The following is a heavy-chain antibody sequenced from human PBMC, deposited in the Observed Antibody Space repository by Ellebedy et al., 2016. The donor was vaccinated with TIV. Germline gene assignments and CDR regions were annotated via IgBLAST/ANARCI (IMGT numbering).Heavy chain of an antibody. CDR1: GFTFSSAW. J-gene: IGHJ4*02. CDR2: IKSKINGGTT. V-gene: IGHV3-15*01. CDR3: LWWGYQMPDY. Sequence: GESLKISCAASGFTFSSAWMIWVRQSPGKGLEWIGSIKSKINGGTTDYAAPVEGRFSISRDDSKNTLYLQMNSLKTEDTAVYYCLWWGYQMPDYWGQGTLVTVSS. D-gene: IGHD2-2*01.